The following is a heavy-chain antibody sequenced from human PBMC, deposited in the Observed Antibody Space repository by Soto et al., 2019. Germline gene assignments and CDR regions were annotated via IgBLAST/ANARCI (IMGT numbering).Heavy chain of an antibody. Sequence: GGSLGRGCAGSGLMVGSYAMHWVRQAPGKGLEWVAVIWHDGSNKYYADSVKGRFTISRDNSKNTLYLQMNSLRAEDTAVHYCARERRGYSYGYGLDYYYYGMDVWGQGTTVTVSS. CDR2: IWHDGSNK. V-gene: IGHV3-33*01. CDR1: GLMVGSYA. D-gene: IGHD5-18*01. J-gene: IGHJ6*02. CDR3: ARERRGYSYGYGLDYYYYGMDV.